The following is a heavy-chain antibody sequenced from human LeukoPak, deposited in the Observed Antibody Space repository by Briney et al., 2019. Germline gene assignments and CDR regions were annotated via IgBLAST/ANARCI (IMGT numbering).Heavy chain of an antibody. CDR3: AREVVAAKIDY. J-gene: IGHJ4*02. D-gene: IGHD2-15*01. Sequence: SETLSLTCTVSGGSISSYYWSWIRQPPGKGLEWIGDIYYSGSTNYNPSLKSRVTISVDTSKNQFSLKLSSVTAADTAVYYCAREVVAAKIDYWGQGTLVTVSS. CDR1: GGSISSYY. V-gene: IGHV4-59*01. CDR2: IYYSGST.